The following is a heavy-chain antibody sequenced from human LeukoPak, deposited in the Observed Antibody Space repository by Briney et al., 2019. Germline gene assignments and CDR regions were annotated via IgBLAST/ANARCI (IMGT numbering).Heavy chain of an antibody. D-gene: IGHD1-7*01. CDR2: IYYSGST. Sequence: SETLSLTCTVSGGSISSSSYYWGWIRQPPGKGLEWIGSIYYSGSTYYNPSLKSRVTISVDTSKNQFSLKLSSVTAADTAVYYCARHVWNYDYNYYYYYMDVWGKGTTVTISS. CDR1: GGSISSSSYY. V-gene: IGHV4-39*07. CDR3: ARHVWNYDYNYYYYYMDV. J-gene: IGHJ6*03.